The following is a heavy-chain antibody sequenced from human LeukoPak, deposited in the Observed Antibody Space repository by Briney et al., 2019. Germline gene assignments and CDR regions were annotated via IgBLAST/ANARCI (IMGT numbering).Heavy chain of an antibody. J-gene: IGHJ1*01. CDR3: ARIANIDNSYFQH. CDR1: GYTFTGYY. Sequence: ASVKVSCKASGYTFTGYYMHWVRQAPGQGLEWMGWINPNSGGTNYAQKFQGRVTMTRDTSISTAYMELSRLRSDDTAVYHCARIANIDNSYFQHWGQGTLVTVSS. D-gene: IGHD1-20*01. CDR2: INPNSGGT. V-gene: IGHV1-2*02.